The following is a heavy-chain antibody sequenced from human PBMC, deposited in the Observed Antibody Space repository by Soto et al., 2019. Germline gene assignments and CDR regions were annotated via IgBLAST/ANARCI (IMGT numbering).Heavy chain of an antibody. Sequence: QVQLQESGPGLVKPSQTLSLTCTVSGGSISSGGYYWSWIRQHPGKGLEWIGYIYYSGRTYYNPVLKIQVTLAVDATKNQFFPKVSPVTAADTVVYHCARGELRFWFDPWGQGTLVTVSS. CDR3: ARGELRFWFDP. D-gene: IGHD1-26*01. J-gene: IGHJ5*02. CDR2: IYYSGRT. CDR1: GGSISSGGYY. V-gene: IGHV4-31*01.